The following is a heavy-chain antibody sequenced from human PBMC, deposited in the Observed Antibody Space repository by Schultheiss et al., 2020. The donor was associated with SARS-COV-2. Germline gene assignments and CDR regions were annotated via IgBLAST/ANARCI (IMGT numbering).Heavy chain of an antibody. J-gene: IGHJ4*02. CDR2: IWYDGSNK. Sequence: GGSLRLSCAASGFTFSSYGMHWVRQAPGKGLEWVAVIWYDGSNKYYADSVKGRFTISRDNAKNSLYLQMNSLRAEDTAVYYCARDLANYDFWSGYYGHLDYWGQGTLVTVSS. CDR1: GFTFSSYG. D-gene: IGHD3-3*01. V-gene: IGHV3-33*08. CDR3: ARDLANYDFWSGYYGHLDY.